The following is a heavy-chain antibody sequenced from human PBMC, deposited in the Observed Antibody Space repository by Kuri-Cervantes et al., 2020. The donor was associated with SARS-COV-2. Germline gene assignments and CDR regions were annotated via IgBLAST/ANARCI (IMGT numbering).Heavy chain of an antibody. CDR2: IYYSGST. Sequence: PETLSLTCTVSGGSISSYYWSWIRQPPGKGLEWIGYIYYSGSTNYNPSLKSRVTISVDTSKNQFSLKLSSVTAADTAVYYCARITIFGVVISGAFDIWGQGTMVTVSS. D-gene: IGHD3-3*01. V-gene: IGHV4-59*01. CDR1: GGSISSYY. CDR3: ARITIFGVVISGAFDI. J-gene: IGHJ3*02.